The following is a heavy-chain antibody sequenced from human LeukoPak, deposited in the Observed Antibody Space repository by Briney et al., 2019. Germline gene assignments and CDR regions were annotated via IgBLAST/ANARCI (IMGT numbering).Heavy chain of an antibody. CDR1: GGSISSYY. CDR3: ARDDDYGGNSGFGYYFDY. J-gene: IGHJ4*02. V-gene: IGHV4-4*07. CDR2: IYTSGST. D-gene: IGHD4-23*01. Sequence: SETLSLTCTVSGGSISSYYWSWIRQPAGKGLEWIGRIYTSGSTNYNPSLKSRVTMSVDTSKNQFSLKLSSVTAADTAVYYCARDDDYGGNSGFGYYFDYWGQGTLVTVSS.